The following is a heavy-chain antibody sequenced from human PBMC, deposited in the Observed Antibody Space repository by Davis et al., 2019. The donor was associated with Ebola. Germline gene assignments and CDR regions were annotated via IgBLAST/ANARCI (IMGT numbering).Heavy chain of an antibody. J-gene: IGHJ4*02. D-gene: IGHD3-22*01. CDR2: IYYSGST. V-gene: IGHV4-61*01. CDR1: GGSISSSSYY. CDR3: AREGYYYDSSGYHQGGFDY. Sequence: SGSLRLSCTVSGGSISSSSYYWSWIRPPPGQGLEWIVYIYYSGSTNSNPSLQSRVTISVDTSKNQFSLKLSSVTAADTAVYYCAREGYYYDSSGYHQGGFDYWGQETLVSVSS.